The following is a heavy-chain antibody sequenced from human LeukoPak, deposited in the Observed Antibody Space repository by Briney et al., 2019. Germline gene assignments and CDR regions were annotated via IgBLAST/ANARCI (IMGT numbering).Heavy chain of an antibody. CDR3: ATGRQNWFDP. CDR1: GYTLTELS. J-gene: IGHJ5*02. CDR2: FDPEDGET. Sequence: ASVKVSCKVSGYTLTELSMHRVRQAPGKGLEWMGGFDPEDGETIYAQKFQGRVTMTGDTSTDTAYMELSSLRSEDTAVYYCATGRQNWFDPWGQGTLVTVSS. V-gene: IGHV1-24*01.